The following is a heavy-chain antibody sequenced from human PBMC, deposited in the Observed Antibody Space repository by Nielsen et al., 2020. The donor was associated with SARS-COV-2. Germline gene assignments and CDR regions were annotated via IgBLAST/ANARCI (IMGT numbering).Heavy chain of an antibody. Sequence: SQTLSLTCTVSGGSVSSSSSYWTWIRQTPGNGLEWTGYFYYRGRTHYNPSLKNRVTISLDTSQNQFSLKMTSVPAADTAVYYCARDRVAMGMDPWGQGTLVTVSS. CDR3: ARDRVAMGMDP. D-gene: IGHD6-13*01. J-gene: IGHJ5*02. CDR1: GGSVSSSSSY. V-gene: IGHV4-61*01. CDR2: FYYRGRT.